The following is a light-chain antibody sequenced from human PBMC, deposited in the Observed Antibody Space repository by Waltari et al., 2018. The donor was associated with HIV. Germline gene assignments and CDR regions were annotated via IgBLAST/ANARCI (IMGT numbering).Light chain of an antibody. V-gene: IGLV1-44*01. CDR3: AAWDDSLKGGA. CDR2: GNN. J-gene: IGLJ1*01. CDR1: TSNIGGNT. Sequence: QSVLAQPPSASGTPGQRVTISCSGSTSNIGGNTVSWYQQLPGTAPKLLIYGNNERPSGVPERLSGSTSGTSASLVISGLQSEDEADYYCAAWDDSLKGGAFGTGTKVTVL.